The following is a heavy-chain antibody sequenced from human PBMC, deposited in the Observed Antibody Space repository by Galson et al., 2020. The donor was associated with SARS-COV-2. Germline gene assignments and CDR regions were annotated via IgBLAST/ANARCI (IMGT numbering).Heavy chain of an antibody. D-gene: IGHD1-26*01. CDR3: ARVQGVGATSSSSGPVLGAFDI. V-gene: IGHV4-61*02. Sequence: SETLSLTCTVSGGSISSGSYYWSWIRQPAGKGLEWIGRIYTSGSTNYNPSLKSRVTISVDTSKNQFSLKLSSVTAADTAVYYCARVQGVGATSSSSGPVLGAFDIWGQGTMVTVSS. J-gene: IGHJ3*02. CDR2: IYTSGST. CDR1: GGSISSGSYY.